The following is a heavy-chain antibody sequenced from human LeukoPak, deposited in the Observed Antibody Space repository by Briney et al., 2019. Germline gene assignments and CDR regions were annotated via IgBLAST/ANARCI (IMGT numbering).Heavy chain of an antibody. D-gene: IGHD5-18*01. Sequence: GGSLRLSCAASGFTFTSYGISWVRQAPGQGLEWMGWISAYNGDTNYAQKLQGRVTMTTDTSTSTAYMELRSLRSDDTAVYYCARDVGYSYGSPFDYWGQGTLVTVSS. CDR3: ARDVGYSYGSPFDY. V-gene: IGHV1-18*01. J-gene: IGHJ4*02. CDR2: ISAYNGDT. CDR1: GFTFTSYG.